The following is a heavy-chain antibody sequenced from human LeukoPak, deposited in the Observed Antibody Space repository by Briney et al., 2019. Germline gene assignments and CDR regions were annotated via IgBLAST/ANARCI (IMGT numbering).Heavy chain of an antibody. V-gene: IGHV3-30*03. D-gene: IGHD6-19*01. CDR3: ARQPLGSGCHDY. Sequence: PGGSLRLSCAASGFTFSSYGMHWVRQAPGKGLEWVAVISYDGSNKYYADSVKGRFTISRDNSKNTLYLQMNSLRAEDTAVYYCARQPLGSGCHDYWGQGTLVTVSS. J-gene: IGHJ4*02. CDR2: ISYDGSNK. CDR1: GFTFSSYG.